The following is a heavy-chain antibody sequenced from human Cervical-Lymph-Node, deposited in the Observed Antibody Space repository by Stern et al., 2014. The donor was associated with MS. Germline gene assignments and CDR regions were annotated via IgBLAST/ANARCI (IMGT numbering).Heavy chain of an antibody. CDR2: INPNSGGT. V-gene: IGHV1-2*06. J-gene: IGHJ4*02. CDR1: GYTFSVYN. D-gene: IGHD3-16*01. Sequence: QVQLVESGAEVKKPGASLKVSCKASGYTFSVYNIHWVRQAPGQGLEWMGRINPNSGGTNYAQKFQGRVTMTRDTSISIVYMELTRLRSDDTAVYYCARGASDYCGQGTLVTVSS. CDR3: ARGASDY.